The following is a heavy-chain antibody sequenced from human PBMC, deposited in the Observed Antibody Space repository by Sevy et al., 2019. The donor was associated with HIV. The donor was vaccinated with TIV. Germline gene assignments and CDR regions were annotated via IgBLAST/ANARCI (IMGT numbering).Heavy chain of an antibody. Sequence: ASVKVSCKASGYTFTSYGISWVRQAPGQGLEWMGWISAYNGNTNYAQKLQGRVTMTTDTSTSTAYMELRSLRSDDTAVYYCARERDPWGFGEFSEFDPWGQGTLVTVSS. J-gene: IGHJ5*02. CDR3: ARERDPWGFGEFSEFDP. D-gene: IGHD3-10*01. CDR1: GYTFTSYG. CDR2: ISAYNGNT. V-gene: IGHV1-18*01.